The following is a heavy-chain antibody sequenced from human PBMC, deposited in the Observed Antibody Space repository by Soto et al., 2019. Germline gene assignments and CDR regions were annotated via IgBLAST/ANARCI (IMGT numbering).Heavy chain of an antibody. CDR2: ISSRGSA. CDR1: GGTVSSGGYY. V-gene: IGHV4-61*08. D-gene: IGHD1-7*01. Sequence: PSETLSLTCTVSGGTVSSGGYYWSWIRQPPGKGLEWIGYISSRGSANYNPSLKSRVTISVDTSKNQFSLKLTSVTAADTAVYYCAMAGNYRYFEAWGQGTLVTV. J-gene: IGHJ4*02. CDR3: AMAGNYRYFEA.